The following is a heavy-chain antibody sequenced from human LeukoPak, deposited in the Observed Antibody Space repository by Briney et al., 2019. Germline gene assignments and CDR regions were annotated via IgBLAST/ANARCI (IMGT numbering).Heavy chain of an antibody. CDR3: ARGIRPGYYFDY. Sequence: SETLSLTCAVYGGSFSDYYWSWIRQAPGKGLEWIGEIIRRGGSNYIPSLKSRATMSIDTSNNQFSLKLRSATAADTAVYFCARGIRPGYYFDYWGQGTLVNVSS. CDR1: GGSFSDYY. CDR2: IIRRGGS. D-gene: IGHD3-16*01. J-gene: IGHJ4*02. V-gene: IGHV4-34*01.